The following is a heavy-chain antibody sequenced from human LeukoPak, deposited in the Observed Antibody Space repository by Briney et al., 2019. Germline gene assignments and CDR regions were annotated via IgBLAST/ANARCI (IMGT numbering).Heavy chain of an antibody. D-gene: IGHD3-16*01. CDR1: GGSISSYY. J-gene: IGHJ5*02. Sequence: SETLSLTCTVSGGSISSYYWSWIRQPPGKGLAWTGHIYYSGSPNYNPSLKSRVTISVDTSKNQFSLKLSSVTAADTAVYYCAREGGGDYPIDNWFDPWGQGTLVTVSS. CDR2: IYYSGSP. V-gene: IGHV4-59*01. CDR3: AREGGGDYPIDNWFDP.